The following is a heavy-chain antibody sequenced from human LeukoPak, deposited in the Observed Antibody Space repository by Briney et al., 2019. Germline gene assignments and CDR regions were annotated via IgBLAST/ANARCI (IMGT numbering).Heavy chain of an antibody. Sequence: GGSLRLSCAASGFTFISYVMNWFGQAPGRGLGGVAFIYWIGSNKYYADSVKGRFTISRDNSKNTLYLQMNSLRAEDTAVYYCARIWYCYGSGSSFDYGMDVWGQGTTVTVSS. V-gene: IGHV3-30-3*01. D-gene: IGHD3-10*01. CDR2: IYWIGSNK. CDR3: ARIWYCYGSGSSFDYGMDV. CDR1: GFTFISYV. J-gene: IGHJ6*02.